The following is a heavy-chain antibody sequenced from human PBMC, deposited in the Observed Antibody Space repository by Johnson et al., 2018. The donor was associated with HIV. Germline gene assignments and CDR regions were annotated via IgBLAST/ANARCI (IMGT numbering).Heavy chain of an antibody. D-gene: IGHD1-1*01. Sequence: VQLVESGGGLVQPGGSLRLSCAASGFTFSSYGMSWVRQAPGKGLEWVSFIYDGGTTYYADSVTGRFTISRDNSKNTLFLQMNSLGPEDTAVYYCANRRGIGDGTTGALDIWGQGTMVTVSS. CDR2: IYDGGTT. J-gene: IGHJ3*02. CDR3: ANRRGIGDGTTGALDI. V-gene: IGHV3-23*03. CDR1: GFTFSSYG.